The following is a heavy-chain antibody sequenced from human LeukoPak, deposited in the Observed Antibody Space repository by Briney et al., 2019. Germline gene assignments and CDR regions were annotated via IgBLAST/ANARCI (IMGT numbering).Heavy chain of an antibody. D-gene: IGHD3-22*01. CDR2: ISWNSGSI. V-gene: IGHV3-9*01. CDR1: GFTFDDYA. Sequence: PGGSLRLSCAASGFTFDDYAMHWVRQAPGKGLEWVSGISWNSGSIGYADSVKGRFTISRDNAKNSLYLQMNSLRAEDTALYYCAKDMAPHLYYYDSSGYYHDGMDVWGQGTTVTVSS. CDR3: AKDMAPHLYYYDSSGYYHDGMDV. J-gene: IGHJ6*02.